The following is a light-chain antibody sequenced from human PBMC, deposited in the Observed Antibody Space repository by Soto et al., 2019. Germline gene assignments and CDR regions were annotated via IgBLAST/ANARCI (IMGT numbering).Light chain of an antibody. CDR2: GTS. CDR3: QQYNNRSPIT. J-gene: IGKJ5*01. V-gene: IGKV3-20*01. CDR1: ERIYSAY. Sequence: EVVLTQSPGTLSLSRGERATLSCRASERIYSAYLGWYQQKPGQAPSLLIYGTSSRATGIPDRFSGSGSGTDFTLTISRREPEDFAVYYCQQYNNRSPITFGQGTRLEIK.